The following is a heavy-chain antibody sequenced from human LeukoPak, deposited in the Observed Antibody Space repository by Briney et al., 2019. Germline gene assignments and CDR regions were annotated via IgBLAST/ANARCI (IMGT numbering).Heavy chain of an antibody. D-gene: IGHD2-2*02. V-gene: IGHV1-69*05. CDR2: IVPIFGTA. Sequence: SVKVSCKASGYTFSSYGISWARQSPGQGLEWMGGIVPIFGTANYARKFQGRVTITTDESTSTAYMELSSLRSEDTAVYYCASCSTSCYTLDYYYRDGWGKGTTVTVSS. CDR3: ASCSTSCYTLDYYYRDG. CDR1: GYTFSSYG. J-gene: IGHJ6*03.